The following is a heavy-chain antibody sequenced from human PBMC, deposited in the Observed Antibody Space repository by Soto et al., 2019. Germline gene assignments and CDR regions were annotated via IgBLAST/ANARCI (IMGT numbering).Heavy chain of an antibody. Sequence: SETLSLTCAVYGGSFSDNYWTWVRQPPGKGLEWIGEISPSGTTKYIPSLKSRVTISADTSKKQFPLKVTFVTAADTAVYYCVTSLWFGTQPEIWGQGTLVTVSS. CDR2: ISPSGTT. CDR3: VTSLWFGTQPEI. J-gene: IGHJ4*02. V-gene: IGHV4-34*01. CDR1: GGSFSDNY. D-gene: IGHD3-10*01.